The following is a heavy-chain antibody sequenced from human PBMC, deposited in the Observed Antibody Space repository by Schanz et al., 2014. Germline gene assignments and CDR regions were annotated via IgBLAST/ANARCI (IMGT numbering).Heavy chain of an antibody. Sequence: QVQLVESGGGVVQFGRSLRLSCVASGFTFSSYGMHWVRQAPGKGLEWVAFIWYDGSNKYYADSVKGRFTISRDNSKNTLYLQMNSLRADDTAVYFCARAHGNNWYGKGLDYWGQGTQXTVSS. V-gene: IGHV3-33*01. CDR3: ARAHGNNWYGKGLDY. CDR1: GFTFSSYG. J-gene: IGHJ4*02. CDR2: IWYDGSNK. D-gene: IGHD1-1*01.